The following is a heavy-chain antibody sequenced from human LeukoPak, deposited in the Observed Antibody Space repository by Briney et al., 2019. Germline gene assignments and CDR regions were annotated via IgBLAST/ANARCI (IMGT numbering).Heavy chain of an antibody. CDR1: GFTFSSYG. CDR2: IRYDGSNK. V-gene: IGHV3-30*02. D-gene: IGHD6-13*01. CDR3: AKDLIAADGTYYYYYYMDV. Sequence: PGGSLRLSCAASGFTFSSYGMHWVRQAPGKGLEWVAFIRYDGSNKYYADSVKGRFTISRDNSKNTLYLQMNSLRAEDTAVYYSAKDLIAADGTYYYYYYMDVWGKGTTVTVSS. J-gene: IGHJ6*03.